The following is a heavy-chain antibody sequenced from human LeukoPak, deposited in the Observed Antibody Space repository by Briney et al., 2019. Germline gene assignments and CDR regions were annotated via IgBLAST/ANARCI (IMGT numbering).Heavy chain of an antibody. CDR1: GFTFSSYA. V-gene: IGHV3-23*01. J-gene: IGHJ4*02. Sequence: GGSLRLSCAASGFTFSSYAMSWVRQAPGKGLEWVSVISGSGGNTYYADSVKGRFTISRDNSKNTLYLQLNSLRAEDTAVYYCVRDQFFSFDYWGQGTLVTVSS. CDR2: ISGSGGNT. CDR3: VRDQFFSFDY. D-gene: IGHD3-3*01.